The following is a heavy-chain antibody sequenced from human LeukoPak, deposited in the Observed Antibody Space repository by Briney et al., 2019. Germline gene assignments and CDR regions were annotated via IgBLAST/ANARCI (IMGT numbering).Heavy chain of an antibody. CDR3: ARNSPGLGY. D-gene: IGHD2/OR15-2a*01. J-gene: IGHJ4*02. V-gene: IGHV3-48*03. CDR2: ISGSGNAI. CDR1: GFTFSSYD. Sequence: GGSLRLSCAASGFTFSSYDMVWVRQAPGKGLEWVSYISGSGNAISYADSVRGRFTISRDNGKNSVYLQMNSLRTEDTAVYYCARNSPGLGYWGQGTLVTVSS.